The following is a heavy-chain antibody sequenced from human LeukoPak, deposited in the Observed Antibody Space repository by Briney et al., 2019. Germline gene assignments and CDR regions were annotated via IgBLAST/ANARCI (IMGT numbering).Heavy chain of an antibody. Sequence: PGGSLRLSCAASGFTFSYYAMHWVRQAPGKGLEYVSAINNNGVTTQYANSVKGRFTISRDNSQNTLYLQMGSLRAEDMAVYYCARDRVGTTWSEFDYWGQGTLVTVSS. CDR3: ARDRVGTTWSEFDY. CDR1: GFTFSYYA. CDR2: INNNGVTT. V-gene: IGHV3-64*01. D-gene: IGHD6-13*01. J-gene: IGHJ4*02.